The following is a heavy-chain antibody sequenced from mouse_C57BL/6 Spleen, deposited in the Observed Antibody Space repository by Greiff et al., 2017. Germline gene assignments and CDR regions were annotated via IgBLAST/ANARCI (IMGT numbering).Heavy chain of an antibody. CDR2: IDPSDSYT. J-gene: IGHJ4*01. D-gene: IGHD2-1*01. CDR3: ARWKGNYDAMDY. CDR1: GYTFTSYW. Sequence: VQLQQPGAELVRPGTSVKLSCKASGYTFTSYWMHWVKQRPGQGLEWIGVIDPSDSYTNYNQKFKGKATLTVDTSSSTAYMQLSSLTSEDSAVYYCARWKGNYDAMDYWGQGTSVTVSS. V-gene: IGHV1-59*01.